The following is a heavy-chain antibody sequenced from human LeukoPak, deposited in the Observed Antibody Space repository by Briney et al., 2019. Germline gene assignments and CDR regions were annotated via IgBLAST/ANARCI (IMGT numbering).Heavy chain of an antibody. J-gene: IGHJ4*02. CDR2: ISYSGST. V-gene: IGHV4-59*01. Sequence: KPSETLSLTCTVSGGSISSYYWSWIRQPPGKGLEWIGYISYSGSTNYNPSLKSRVTISVDTSKNQFPLKLSSVTAADTAVYYCARGGMKMAYYFDYWGQGTLVTVSS. CDR3: ARGGMKMAYYFDY. D-gene: IGHD5-24*01. CDR1: GGSISSYY.